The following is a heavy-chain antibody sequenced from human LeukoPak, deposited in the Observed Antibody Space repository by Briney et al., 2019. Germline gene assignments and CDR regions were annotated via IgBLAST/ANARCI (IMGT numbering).Heavy chain of an antibody. CDR3: ARGGGGDEPYDAFDI. Sequence: PSETLSLTCTVSGGSISSGGYYWSWIRQPPGKGLEWIGYIYHSGSTYYNPSLKSRVTISVDRSKNQFSLKLSSVTAADTAVYYCARGGGGDEPYDAFDIWGQGTMVTVSS. J-gene: IGHJ3*02. D-gene: IGHD3-16*01. CDR1: GGSISSGGYY. V-gene: IGHV4-30-2*01. CDR2: IYHSGST.